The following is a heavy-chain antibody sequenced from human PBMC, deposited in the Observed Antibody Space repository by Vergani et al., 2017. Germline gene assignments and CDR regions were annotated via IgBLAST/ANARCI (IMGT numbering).Heavy chain of an antibody. Sequence: QVQLVQSGAEVQKPGASVKVSCKASGYTFTSYAMHWVRQAPGQRLAWMGWVNAGNGNTKYSQKFQGRVTITRDTSASTVYMELSSLRSEDTAVYYCARDWDFWSGYYLFDSWGQGTLVTVSS. V-gene: IGHV1-3*01. CDR1: GYTFTSYA. CDR3: ARDWDFWSGYYLFDS. CDR2: VNAGNGNT. D-gene: IGHD3-3*01. J-gene: IGHJ4*02.